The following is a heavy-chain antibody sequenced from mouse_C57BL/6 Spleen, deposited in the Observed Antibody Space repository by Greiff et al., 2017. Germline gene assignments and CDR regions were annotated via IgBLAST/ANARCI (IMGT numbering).Heavy chain of an antibody. Sequence: QVQLKQPGAELVKPGASVKMSCKASGYTFTSYWITWVQQRPGQGLEWIGDIYPGSGSTNYNEKFKSKATLTVDTSSSTAYLQLSSLTSEDSAVYYCARTTTVVGNFDVWGTGTTVTVSS. V-gene: IGHV1-55*01. J-gene: IGHJ1*03. D-gene: IGHD1-1*01. CDR1: GYTFTSYW. CDR2: IYPGSGST. CDR3: ARTTTVVGNFDV.